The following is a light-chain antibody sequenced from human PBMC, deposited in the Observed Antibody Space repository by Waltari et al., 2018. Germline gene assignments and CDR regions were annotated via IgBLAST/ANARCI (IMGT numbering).Light chain of an antibody. V-gene: IGLV2-14*01. Sequence: QSALTQAASVSGSPGQSITISCTGTSSDVGGYNYVSWYQQHPGKAPKLMIYDVSNRPSGVYNRFSGSKSGNTASLTISGLQAEDEADYYCSSYTTSKTRVFGGGTKLTVL. J-gene: IGLJ3*02. CDR2: DVS. CDR3: SSYTTSKTRV. CDR1: SSDVGGYNY.